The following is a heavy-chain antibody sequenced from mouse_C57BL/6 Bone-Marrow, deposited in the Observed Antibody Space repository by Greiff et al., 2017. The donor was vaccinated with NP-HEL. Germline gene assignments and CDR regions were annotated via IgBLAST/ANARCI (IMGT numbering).Heavy chain of an antibody. J-gene: IGHJ4*01. CDR2: ISRGGSYT. CDR1: GFTFSSYG. CDR3: ASPFYYGNPYAMDY. Sequence: EVQLVESGGDLVKPGGSLKLSCAASGFTFSSYGMSWVRQTPDKRLEWVATISRGGSYTYYPDSVKGRFTISRDNAKNTRYLQMSSLKSEDTAMYYCASPFYYGNPYAMDYWGQGTSVTVSS. V-gene: IGHV5-6*01. D-gene: IGHD2-1*01.